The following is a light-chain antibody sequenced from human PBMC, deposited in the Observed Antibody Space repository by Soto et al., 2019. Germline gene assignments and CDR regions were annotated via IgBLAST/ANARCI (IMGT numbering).Light chain of an antibody. CDR2: DAS. V-gene: IGKV1-5*01. Sequence: DIQMTQSPSTLSASVGDRVTITCRASQSIVRWLAWYQQKPGKAPKLLIYDASSLESGVPSRFSGSGSGTEFTLTISSLQPDDFAVYYCRQYGRSLGFAFGGGTKVDIK. J-gene: IGKJ4*01. CDR1: QSIVRW. CDR3: RQYGRSLGFA.